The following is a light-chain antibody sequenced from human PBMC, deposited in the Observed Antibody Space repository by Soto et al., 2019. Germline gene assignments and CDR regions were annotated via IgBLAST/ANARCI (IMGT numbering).Light chain of an antibody. V-gene: IGKV1-9*01. J-gene: IGKJ5*01. Sequence: DIQLTQSPSFLSASVGDRVTITCRASQGISSYLAWYQQEPGRAPNLLIYAASTLQSGVPSRFSSSGSGTEFTLTINSLQPEDFATYFCLQLNNYPITFGQGTRLEI. CDR1: QGISSY. CDR2: AAS. CDR3: LQLNNYPIT.